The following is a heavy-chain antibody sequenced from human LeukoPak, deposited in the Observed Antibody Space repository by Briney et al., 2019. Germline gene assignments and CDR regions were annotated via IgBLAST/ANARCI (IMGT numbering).Heavy chain of an antibody. Sequence: SEALSLTCTVSGGSISSYYRGWIRQPPGKGLEWIGYIYYSGSTNYNPPLKSRVTISVYTSKSQFSLKMSSVTAADTPVYYCARERRYEILTGDYVYSGPGALGSVSS. CDR2: IYYSGST. D-gene: IGHD3-9*01. CDR3: ARERRYEILTGDYVY. CDR1: GGSISSYY. J-gene: IGHJ4*02. V-gene: IGHV4-59*01.